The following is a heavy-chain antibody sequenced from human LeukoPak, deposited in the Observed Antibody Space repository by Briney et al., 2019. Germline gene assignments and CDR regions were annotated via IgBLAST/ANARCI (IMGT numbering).Heavy chain of an antibody. Sequence: SETLSLTCTVSGGSVSSGSYYWSWIRQPPGTGLEWIGYIYYSGSTNYNPSLKSRVTISVDTSKNQFSLKLSSVTAADTAVYYCARDGLYSSSWYYPTNYYNYYGMDVWGQGTTVTVSS. D-gene: IGHD6-13*01. CDR3: ARDGLYSSSWYYPTNYYNYYGMDV. J-gene: IGHJ6*02. V-gene: IGHV4-61*01. CDR2: IYYSGST. CDR1: GGSVSSGSYY.